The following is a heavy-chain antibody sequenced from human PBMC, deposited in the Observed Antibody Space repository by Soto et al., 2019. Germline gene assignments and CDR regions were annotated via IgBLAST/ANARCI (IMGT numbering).Heavy chain of an antibody. J-gene: IGHJ5*02. Sequence: LSETLSLTFTVSGGSISSYYWSWIRQPAGKGLEWIGRIYTSRSTNYNPSLKSRVTMSVDTSENQFSLKLSSVTAADTAGYYCAREGYSSGWYRGNYNWFGPGGQGTLVTLSS. D-gene: IGHD6-19*01. CDR1: GGSISSYY. V-gene: IGHV4-4*07. CDR2: IYTSRST. CDR3: AREGYSSGWYRGNYNWFGP.